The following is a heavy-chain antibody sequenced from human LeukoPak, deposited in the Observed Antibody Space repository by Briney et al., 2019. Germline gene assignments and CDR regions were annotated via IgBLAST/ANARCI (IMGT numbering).Heavy chain of an antibody. J-gene: IGHJ4*02. CDR1: GYPFTAYV. CDR3: VRDERDFDD. CDR2: INAGNGNT. D-gene: IGHD1-1*01. Sequence: GASVKVSCKASGYPFTAYVIHWVRQAPGQRLEWMGWINAGNGNTKYSQKFQGRVTITRDTSASTVYMELTSLRSEDTAVYYCVRDERDFDDWGQGILVTVSS. V-gene: IGHV1-3*01.